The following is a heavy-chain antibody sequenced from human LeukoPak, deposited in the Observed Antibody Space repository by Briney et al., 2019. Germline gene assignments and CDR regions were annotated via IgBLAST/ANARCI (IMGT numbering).Heavy chain of an antibody. CDR3: ARRRYYDSTGYLD. CDR2: IYYRGST. D-gene: IGHD3-22*01. J-gene: IGHJ1*01. CDR1: GDSISSSSYY. V-gene: IGHV4-39*01. Sequence: SETLSLTCTISGDSISSSSYYWGWIRQPPGKGLEWIGDIYYRGSTYYSPSLKSRVSISIDTSNNQFSLTLNSVTAADTALYFCARRRYYDSTGYLDWGQGTLVTVSS.